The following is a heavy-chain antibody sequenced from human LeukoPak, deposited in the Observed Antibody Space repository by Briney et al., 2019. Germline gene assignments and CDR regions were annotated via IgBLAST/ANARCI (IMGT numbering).Heavy chain of an antibody. CDR3: ARGAVEYDSSGYYDY. D-gene: IGHD3-22*01. J-gene: IGHJ4*02. CDR1: GYTFTSYG. Sequence: ASVKVSCKASGYTFTSYGISWVRQAPGQGLEWMGWISAYNGNTNYAQKLLGRVTMTTDTSTSTAYMELRSLRSDDTAVYYCARGAVEYDSSGYYDYWGQGTLVTVSS. V-gene: IGHV1-18*01. CDR2: ISAYNGNT.